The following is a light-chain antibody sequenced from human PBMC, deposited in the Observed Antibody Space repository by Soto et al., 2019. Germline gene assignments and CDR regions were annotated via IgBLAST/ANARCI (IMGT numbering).Light chain of an antibody. CDR3: QQRSNWPIT. Sequence: EIVLTQSPATLSLSPGERATLSCRASQSVSSHLVWYQQKSGQAPRLLIYDASSRATGIPARFSGSGSGTDFTLTISSLEAEDVAVYYCQQRSNWPITFGQGTRLEIK. J-gene: IGKJ5*01. CDR2: DAS. CDR1: QSVSSH. V-gene: IGKV3-11*01.